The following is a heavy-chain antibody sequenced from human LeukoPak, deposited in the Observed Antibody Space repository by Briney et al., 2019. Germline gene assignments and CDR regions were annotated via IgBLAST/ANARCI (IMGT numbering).Heavy chain of an antibody. CDR2: IKQDGNEK. V-gene: IGHV3-7*01. CDR3: ARHIGTYYDY. D-gene: IGHD2-21*01. Sequence: GGSLRLSCAASGFSFSSYWMGWVRQAPGKGLEWVANIKQDGNEKYYVDSVKGRYTFSRDNTKNSLYLQMNSLRAEDTAVYYCARHIGTYYDYWGQGTLVTVSS. CDR1: GFSFSSYW. J-gene: IGHJ4*02.